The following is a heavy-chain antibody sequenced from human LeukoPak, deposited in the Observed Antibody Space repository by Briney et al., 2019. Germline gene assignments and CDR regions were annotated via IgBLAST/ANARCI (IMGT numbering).Heavy chain of an antibody. V-gene: IGHV3-23*01. J-gene: IGHJ4*02. CDR1: GFSFSSYG. Sequence: PGGSLRLSCAASGFSFSSYGMTWVRQVTGKGLEWVSGISTSGSSTYYADTVKGRFTISRDNSKNTLYLQMNSLRAEDTAVYYCAKDESPDDFWSGYYDPYFDYWGQGTLVTVSS. CDR2: ISTSGSST. D-gene: IGHD3-3*01. CDR3: AKDESPDDFWSGYYDPYFDY.